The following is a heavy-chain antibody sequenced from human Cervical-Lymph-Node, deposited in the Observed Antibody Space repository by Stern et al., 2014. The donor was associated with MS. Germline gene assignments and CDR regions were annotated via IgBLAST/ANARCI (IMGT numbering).Heavy chain of an antibody. J-gene: IGHJ4*02. Sequence: EDQLVESGGGLVQPGGSLRLSCAASGFTFTSYWMNWVRQAPGKGLEWVANIKKDGSEKYYVGSVKGRFTISRDNAKNSLTLQMTSLRGEDTAVYYCAKGGRGYSDGSDYSLDSWGQGTLVTVSS. CDR2: IKKDGSEK. CDR1: GFTFTSYW. CDR3: AKGGRGYSDGSDYSLDS. V-gene: IGHV3-7*01. D-gene: IGHD3-22*01.